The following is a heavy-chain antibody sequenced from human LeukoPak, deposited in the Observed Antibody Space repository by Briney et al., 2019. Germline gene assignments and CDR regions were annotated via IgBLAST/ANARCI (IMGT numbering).Heavy chain of an antibody. CDR1: GFTFSTYA. CDR3: VRDRSPGYFDY. V-gene: IGHV3-21*01. Sequence: AGGSLRLSCAASGFTFSTYAMSWVRQAPGKGLEWVSSISSSHNNIYYADSVKGRFSISRDNAKNSLFLQMNSLRAEDTAVYYCVRDRSPGYFDYWGQGTLVTVSS. D-gene: IGHD3-10*01. J-gene: IGHJ4*02. CDR2: ISSSHNNI.